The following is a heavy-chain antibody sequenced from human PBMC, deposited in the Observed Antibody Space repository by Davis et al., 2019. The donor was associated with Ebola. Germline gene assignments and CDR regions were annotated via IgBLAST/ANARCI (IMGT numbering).Heavy chain of an antibody. CDR2: ISSSGSII. V-gene: IGHV3-11*01. J-gene: IGHJ6*04. Sequence: GESLKISCAASGFTFSDYYMSWIRQAPGKGLEWLSYISSSGSIIYYADSVKGRFTISRDNAKNSLYLHMNSLRAEDTAVYYCARDTAMDPYYYYYGMDVWGKGTTVTVSS. CDR1: GFTFSDYY. D-gene: IGHD5-18*01. CDR3: ARDTAMDPYYYYYGMDV.